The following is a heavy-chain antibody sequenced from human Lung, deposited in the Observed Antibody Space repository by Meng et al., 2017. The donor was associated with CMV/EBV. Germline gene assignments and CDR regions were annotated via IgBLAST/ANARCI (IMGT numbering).Heavy chain of an antibody. CDR1: GYTFTDHY. V-gene: IGHV1-2*02. Sequence: SVXVSCKASGYTFTDHYFHWVRQAPGQGLEWMGWIYPNSGGTHYAQKFQGRLTVTTDTSISTGYMELSSLGSDDTTVYYCARDNDWGPDYWGQGTRVTVAS. CDR3: ARDNDWGPDY. D-gene: IGHD3-9*01. CDR2: IYPNSGGT. J-gene: IGHJ4*02.